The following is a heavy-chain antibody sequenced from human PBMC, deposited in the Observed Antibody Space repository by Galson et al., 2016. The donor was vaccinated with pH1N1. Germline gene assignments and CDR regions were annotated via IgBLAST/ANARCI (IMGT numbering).Heavy chain of an antibody. CDR1: GFIFSSYA. Sequence: SLRLPCAASGFIFSSYAMTWVRQAPGRGLEWVSSISAGITATFYADSVKGRFTISSDHPKNSLYLQMNSPGADDTAVDYCAKGVRVGTEGYYDAVDVRGQGPTVTVSS. J-gene: IGHJ6*02. CDR2: ISAGITAT. V-gene: IGHV3-23*01. CDR3: AKGVRVGTEGYYDAVDV.